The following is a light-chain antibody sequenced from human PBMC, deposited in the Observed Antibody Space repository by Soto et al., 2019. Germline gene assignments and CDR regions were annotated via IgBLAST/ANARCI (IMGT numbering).Light chain of an antibody. J-gene: IGKJ4*01. CDR1: QSVSSN. V-gene: IGKV3D-15*01. CDR3: QQYNNWPPLT. CDR2: GTY. Sequence: EIVMTQSPATLSVSPGERATLSCRASQSVSSNLAWYQQKPGQAPRLLIYGTYIRATGIPARFSGSGSGTEFTLTISSLQSEDFAVYYCQQYNNWPPLTFGGVTKVEIK.